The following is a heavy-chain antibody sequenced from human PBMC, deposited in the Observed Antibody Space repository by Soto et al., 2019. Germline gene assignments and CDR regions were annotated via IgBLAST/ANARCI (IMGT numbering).Heavy chain of an antibody. CDR2: ISSTAGTI. J-gene: IGHJ4*02. Sequence: EVLLLESGGGLVQPGGSLRLSSAASGFAFSFYPMSWFREAPGKGLEWVSGISSTAGTIYYADPVKGRFTISRDNSNNTLYLQMDSLRPEDTAVYYCANWGKSGSAFWGQGTLVTVSS. CDR1: GFAFSFYP. CDR3: ANWGKSGSAF. D-gene: IGHD3-10*01. V-gene: IGHV3-23*01.